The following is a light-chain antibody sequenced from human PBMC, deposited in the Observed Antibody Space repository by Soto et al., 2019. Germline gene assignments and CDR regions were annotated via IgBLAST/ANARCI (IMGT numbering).Light chain of an antibody. J-gene: IGKJ5*01. CDR1: QSIKTF. CDR3: QQRSNWPPIT. CDR2: DAS. Sequence: TQYRSTPSSSFGDRVSISCRASQSIKTFLVWYQHRPGQAPRVLIYDASHRASGIPARFSGSGSGTDFTLTISSLETEDAALYYCQQRSNWPPITFGQGTRLEIK. V-gene: IGKV3-11*01.